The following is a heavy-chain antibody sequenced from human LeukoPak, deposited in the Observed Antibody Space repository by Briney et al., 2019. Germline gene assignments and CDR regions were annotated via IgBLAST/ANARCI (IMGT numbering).Heavy chain of an antibody. Sequence: QPGGSLRLSCAASGFTVSSNYMSWVRQAPGKGLEWVSVIYSGGSTYYADSVKGRFTISRDNSKNTLYLQMNSLRAEDTAVYYCARDGSGHCSGGSCYGWFDPWGQGTLVTVSS. CDR1: GFTVSSNY. D-gene: IGHD2-15*01. CDR2: IYSGGST. CDR3: ARDGSGHCSGGSCYGWFDP. J-gene: IGHJ5*02. V-gene: IGHV3-66*01.